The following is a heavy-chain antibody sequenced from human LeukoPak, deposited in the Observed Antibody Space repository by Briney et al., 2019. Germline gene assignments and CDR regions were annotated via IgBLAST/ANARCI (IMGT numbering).Heavy chain of an antibody. J-gene: IGHJ4*02. D-gene: IGHD3-3*01. CDR2: ISGSGGST. CDR3: ARGGRAYYDFWTGRFDC. Sequence: GGSLRLSCAASGFTFSSYAMSWVRQAPGKGLEWVSAISGSGGSTYYADSVMGRFTISRDNSKNTLYLQMNSLRAEDTAVYYCARGGRAYYDFWTGRFDCWGQGTLVTVSS. V-gene: IGHV3-23*01. CDR1: GFTFSSYA.